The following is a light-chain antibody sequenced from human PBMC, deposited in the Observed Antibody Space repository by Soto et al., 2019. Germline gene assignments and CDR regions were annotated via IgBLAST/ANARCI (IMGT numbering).Light chain of an antibody. CDR3: QQFNSYPLT. CDR1: QGISSA. CDR2: DAS. V-gene: IGKV1-13*02. J-gene: IGKJ4*01. Sequence: AIQLTQSPSSLSASVGDRVTITCRASQGISSALAWYQQKPGKAPKLLIYDASSLESGVPSRFSGSGSGTDCTLTSSSLQPEDCATYYCQQFNSYPLTFGGGTKVEIK.